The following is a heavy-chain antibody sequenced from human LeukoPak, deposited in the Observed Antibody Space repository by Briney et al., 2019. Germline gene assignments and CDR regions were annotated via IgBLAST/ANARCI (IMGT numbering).Heavy chain of an antibody. J-gene: IGHJ4*02. CDR1: GFTVDSNY. D-gene: IGHD7-27*01. Sequence: GGSLRLSCAASGFTVDSNYLSWVRQAPGKGLEWVSTIYTGGNTYYAASVKGRFTISRDNAKNSLYLQMNSLRAEDTAVYYCARDLGTGDSGPYYFDYWGQGTLVTVSS. V-gene: IGHV3-53*01. CDR3: ARDLGTGDSGPYYFDY. CDR2: IYTGGNT.